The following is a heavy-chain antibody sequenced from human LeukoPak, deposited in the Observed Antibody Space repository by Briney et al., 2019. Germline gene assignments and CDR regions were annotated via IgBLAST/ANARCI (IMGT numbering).Heavy chain of an antibody. CDR3: ARETGYRLFDH. CDR1: GFIFSSHE. Sequence: PGGSLRLSCAASGFIFSSHEMNWVRQAPGKGLEWVSHISSSGSLTHYADSVKGRFTISRDNAKNTLYPQMNSLRGEDTAVYFCARETGYRLFDHWGQGTLVTVSS. V-gene: IGHV3-48*03. CDR2: ISSSGSLT. D-gene: IGHD1-14*01. J-gene: IGHJ4*02.